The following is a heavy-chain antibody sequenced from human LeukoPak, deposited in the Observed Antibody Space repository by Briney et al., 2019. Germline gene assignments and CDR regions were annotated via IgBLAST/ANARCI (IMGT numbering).Heavy chain of an antibody. D-gene: IGHD6-13*01. J-gene: IGHJ6*03. CDR1: GFTFSSYS. Sequence: AGGSLRLSCAASGFTFSSYSMNWVRQAPGKGLEWVSYISSSSSTIYYADSVKGRFTISRDNAKNSLYLQMNSLRAEDTAVYYCARDRELGIAASRYYYYYMDVWGKGTTVTVSS. CDR3: ARDRELGIAASRYYYYYMDV. CDR2: ISSSSSTI. V-gene: IGHV3-48*04.